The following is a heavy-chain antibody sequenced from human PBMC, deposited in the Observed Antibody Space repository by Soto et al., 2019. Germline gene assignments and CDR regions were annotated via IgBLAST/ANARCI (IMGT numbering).Heavy chain of an antibody. Sequence: KPSETLSLTCTVSGGSISSYNWNWIRQPPGQGLEWIGAIYYGGTTTYNPSLRSRVTISVDTSKNQFSLKLSSVTAADTAVYYCARAHSLDVWGQGTTVTVSS. J-gene: IGHJ6*01. CDR3: ARAHSLDV. D-gene: IGHD2-21*01. CDR1: GGSISSYN. V-gene: IGHV4-59*01. CDR2: IYYGGTT.